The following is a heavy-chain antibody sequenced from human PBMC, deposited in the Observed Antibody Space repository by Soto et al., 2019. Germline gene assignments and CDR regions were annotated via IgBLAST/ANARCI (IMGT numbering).Heavy chain of an antibody. CDR3: AKGALETYYYDSSGYSYFQH. CDR1: GFTFNSYA. Sequence: GGSLRLSCAASGFTFNSYAMSWVRQAPGKGLEWVSAISGSGGSTYYADSVKGRFTISRDNSKNTLYLQMNSLRAEDTAVYYCAKGALETYYYDSSGYSYFQHWGQGTLVTVSS. J-gene: IGHJ1*01. D-gene: IGHD3-22*01. V-gene: IGHV3-23*01. CDR2: ISGSGGST.